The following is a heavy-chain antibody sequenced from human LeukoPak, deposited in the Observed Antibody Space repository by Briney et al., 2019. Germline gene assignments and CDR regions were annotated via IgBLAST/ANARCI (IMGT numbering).Heavy chain of an antibody. J-gene: IGHJ4*02. V-gene: IGHV1-18*01. D-gene: IGHD6-13*01. Sequence: ASVKVSCKASGYTFTSYGISWVRQAPGQGLEWMGWISAYNGNTNYAQKLQGRVTMTTDTSTSTAYMELRSLRSDDTAVYYCARYDWGAAADLGYYFDYWGQGTLVTVSS. CDR3: ARYDWGAAADLGYYFDY. CDR2: ISAYNGNT. CDR1: GYTFTSYG.